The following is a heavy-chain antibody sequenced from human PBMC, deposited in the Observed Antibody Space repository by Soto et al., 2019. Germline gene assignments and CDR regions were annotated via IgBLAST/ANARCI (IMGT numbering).Heavy chain of an antibody. CDR3: AKFQSMIVVVTANKYDAFDI. CDR1: GFGFDEYG. J-gene: IGHJ3*02. D-gene: IGHD3-22*01. V-gene: IGHV3-20*04. Sequence: GGSLRLSCAASGFGFDEYGMSWVRQGPGKGLEWVSTINRHGDTTAYADSVKGRFTISRDNSKNTLYLQMNSLRAEDTAVYYCAKFQSMIVVVTANKYDAFDIWGQGTMVTVSS. CDR2: INRHGDTT.